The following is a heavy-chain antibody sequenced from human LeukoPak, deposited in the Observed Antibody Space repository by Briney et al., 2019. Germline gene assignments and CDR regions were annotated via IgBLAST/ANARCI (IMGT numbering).Heavy chain of an antibody. J-gene: IGHJ5*02. D-gene: IGHD5-24*01. Sequence: ASVKVSCKAFGYTFTNNWMHWVRQAPGQGPEWMGLVSPTGGSTAYAQKFQGRVTLTRDMSTSTDYLELSSLRSEDTAVYYCARDNSVRDEAWWFYPWGQGTLVTVSS. CDR1: GYTFTNNW. CDR2: VSPTGGST. V-gene: IGHV1-46*01. CDR3: ARDNSVRDEAWWFYP.